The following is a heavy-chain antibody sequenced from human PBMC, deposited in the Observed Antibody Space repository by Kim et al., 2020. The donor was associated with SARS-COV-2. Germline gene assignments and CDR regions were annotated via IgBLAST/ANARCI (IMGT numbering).Heavy chain of an antibody. CDR1: GFTFSSYA. CDR2: ISYDGSDK. CDR3: ASDGIVVVPAAIPNAFDI. Sequence: GGSLRLSCAASGFTFSSYAMHWVRQAPGKGLEWVAVISYDGSDKYYADSVKGRFTISRDNSKNTLYLQMNSLRAEDTAVYYCASDGIVVVPAAIPNAFDIWGQGTMVTVSS. V-gene: IGHV3-30-3*01. D-gene: IGHD2-2*01. J-gene: IGHJ3*02.